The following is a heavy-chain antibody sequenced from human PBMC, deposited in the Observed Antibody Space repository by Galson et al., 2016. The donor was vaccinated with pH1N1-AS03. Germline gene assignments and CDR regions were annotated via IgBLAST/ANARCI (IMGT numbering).Heavy chain of an antibody. Sequence: QSGAEVKQPGESLKISCKASGYLFTNYWIAWVRQMPGKGLEWMGIIYPSDSDARYSPSFQGQVTFSADKSTSTAYLHLTTLKAADSAIYYCSRHASPTILSYHCDSWGRGPLVTVSS. CDR3: SRHASPTILSYHCDS. J-gene: IGHJ4*02. D-gene: IGHD1-26*01. CDR2: IYPSDSDA. V-gene: IGHV5-51*01. CDR1: GYLFTNYW.